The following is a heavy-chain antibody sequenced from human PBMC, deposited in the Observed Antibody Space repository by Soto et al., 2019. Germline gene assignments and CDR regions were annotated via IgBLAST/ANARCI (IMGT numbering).Heavy chain of an antibody. CDR1: GGTFSSYA. D-gene: IGHD6-13*01. CDR2: IIPICGTA. V-gene: IGHV1-69*06. Sequence: QVQLVQSVAEVKKPVSSVKVSCKASGGTFSSYAISWVRQAPGQGLEWMGGIIPICGTANYAQKFQGRVTITADKYTSTAYRELSSLRSEDTAVYDCARDSLFMAATVRGYYYGMNVWVQGTTVTVCS. CDR3: ARDSLFMAATVRGYYYGMNV. J-gene: IGHJ6*01.